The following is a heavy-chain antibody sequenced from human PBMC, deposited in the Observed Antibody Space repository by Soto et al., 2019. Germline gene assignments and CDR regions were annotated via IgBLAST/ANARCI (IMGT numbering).Heavy chain of an antibody. CDR3: ASADADPTGHWYFEL. Sequence: EVQLMESGGGLVQPGGSLRLSCAASGLTFTNYSMDWVRQAPGKGLEWVARIRTEAKSYSTEYAASVNGRFTVSRDDSKTSLFLQMNTLQTEDTAVYYCASADADPTGHWYFELWGRGTLVTVSS. J-gene: IGHJ2*01. V-gene: IGHV3-72*01. CDR1: GLTFTNYS. CDR2: IRTEAKSYST. D-gene: IGHD3-9*01.